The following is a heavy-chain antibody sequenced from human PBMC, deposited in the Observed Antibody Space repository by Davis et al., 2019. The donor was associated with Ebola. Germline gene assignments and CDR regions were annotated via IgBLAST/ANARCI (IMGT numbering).Heavy chain of an antibody. CDR2: ISGSGDRT. CDR1: EFPFNTYA. D-gene: IGHD3-9*01. V-gene: IGHV3-23*01. J-gene: IGHJ4*02. Sequence: GGSLRLSCVGFEFPFNTYAMSWVRQVPGKGPEWVSGISGSGDRTYYADSVRGRFAISRDTSKNTLFLQMNSLRAEDSAVYYCTRHPYDWASLDYWGQGTLVTVSS. CDR3: TRHPYDWASLDY.